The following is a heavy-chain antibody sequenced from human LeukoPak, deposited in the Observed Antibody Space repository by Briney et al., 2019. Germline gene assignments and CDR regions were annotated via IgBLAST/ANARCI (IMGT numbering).Heavy chain of an antibody. D-gene: IGHD2-2*01. Sequence: PSETLSLTCTVSGGSISRSSYYLGWIRQPPGKGLEWIGSIYYSGSTYYNPSLKSRVTISVDTSKNQFSLKLSSVTAADTAVYYSARLGCSSTRCYSLGYYYMDVRGKGTTVTVSS. CDR2: IYYSGST. CDR1: GGSISRSSYY. V-gene: IGHV4-39*01. J-gene: IGHJ6*03. CDR3: ARLGCSSTRCYSLGYYYMDV.